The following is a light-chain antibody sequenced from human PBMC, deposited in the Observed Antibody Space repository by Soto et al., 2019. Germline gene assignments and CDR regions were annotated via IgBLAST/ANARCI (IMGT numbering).Light chain of an antibody. CDR1: QSVSSN. V-gene: IGKV3-15*01. CDR3: QQYNNWPPIT. CDR2: GAS. J-gene: IGKJ5*01. Sequence: EIVMTQSPATLSVSPGERATLSCRASQSVSSNLAWDQQKPGQAPRLLIYGASTRATGIPARFSGSGSGTEFTITIRSLQSEDFAVYYCQQYNNWPPITFGQGTRLEIK.